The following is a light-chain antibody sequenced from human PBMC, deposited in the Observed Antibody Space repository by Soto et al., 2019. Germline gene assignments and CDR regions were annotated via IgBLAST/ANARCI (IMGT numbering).Light chain of an antibody. V-gene: IGLV2-14*03. J-gene: IGLJ1*01. CDR3: SSHTTSNTRV. CDR1: SSDVGAYDF. Sequence: QSALTQPASVSGCPGQSIAISCTGTSSDVGAYDFVSWYQQHPDKAPKLLIYEVSNRPSGVSDRFSGSKSVNTATLTISGLQAEDEADYYCSSHTTSNTRVFGTGTKLTVL. CDR2: EVS.